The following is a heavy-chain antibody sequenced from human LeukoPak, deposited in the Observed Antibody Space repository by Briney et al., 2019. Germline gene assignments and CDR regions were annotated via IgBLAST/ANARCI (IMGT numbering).Heavy chain of an antibody. Sequence: GASVKVSCKASGYTFTSYDINWVRQATGQGLEWMGWMNPNSGNTGYAQKFQGRVTMTRNTSISTAYMELSSLRSEDTAVYYCARTNRARTWIQLWLRANWFDPWGQGTLVTVSS. D-gene: IGHD5-18*01. CDR2: MNPNSGNT. CDR3: ARTNRARTWIQLWLRANWFDP. V-gene: IGHV1-8*01. J-gene: IGHJ5*02. CDR1: GYTFTSYD.